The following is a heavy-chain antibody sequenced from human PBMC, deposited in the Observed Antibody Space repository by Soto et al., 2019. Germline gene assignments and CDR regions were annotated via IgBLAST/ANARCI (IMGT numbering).Heavy chain of an antibody. V-gene: IGHV1-2*02. CDR3: AREELPIYYYGMTS. CDR1: GYIFTGYH. CDR2: INPNSGGT. Sequence: ASVKVSCKASGYIFTGYHMHWVRQAPGQGLEWMGWINPNSGGTKYAQKFQGRVTMTRDTSISTAYMELSSLRSDDTAVYYCAREELPIYYYGMTSGAKGPRSPSP. D-gene: IGHD1-7*01. J-gene: IGHJ6*02.